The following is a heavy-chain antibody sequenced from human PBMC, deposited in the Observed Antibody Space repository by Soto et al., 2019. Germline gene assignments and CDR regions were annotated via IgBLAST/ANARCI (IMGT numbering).Heavy chain of an antibody. V-gene: IGHV3-33*01. CDR3: ARAHDRVDY. CDR2: IWYDGSNK. J-gene: IGHJ4*02. CDR1: GFTFSSYG. Sequence: QVQLVESGGGVVQPGRSLRLSCAASGFTFSSYGMHWVRQAPGKGLEWVAVIWYDGSNKYYADSVKGRFTISRDNSKNTLYLQMNSLRAEEMSVYYCARAHDRVDYWGQGSLVTVSS.